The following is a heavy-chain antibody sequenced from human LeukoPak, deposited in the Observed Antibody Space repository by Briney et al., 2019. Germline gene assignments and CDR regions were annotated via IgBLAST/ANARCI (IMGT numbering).Heavy chain of an antibody. CDR3: ARREYYYDSSGYAY. Sequence: ASVTVSCKASGYTFTSYGISWVRQAPGQGLEWMGWISAYNGNTNYAQKLQGRVTMTTDTSTSTAYMELRSLRSDDTAVYYCARREYYYDSSGYAYWGQGTLVTVSS. D-gene: IGHD3-22*01. CDR2: ISAYNGNT. J-gene: IGHJ4*02. CDR1: GYTFTSYG. V-gene: IGHV1-18*01.